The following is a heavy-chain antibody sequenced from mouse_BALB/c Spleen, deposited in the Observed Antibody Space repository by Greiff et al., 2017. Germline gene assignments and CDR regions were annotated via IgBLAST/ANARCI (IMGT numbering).Heavy chain of an antibody. CDR3: ARDYYGSSYWFAY. Sequence: EVKLVESGGGLVQPGGSLKLSCAPSGFTFSSYGMSWVRQTPDKRLELVATINSNGGSTYYPDSVKGRFTISRDNAKNTLYLQMSSLKSEDTAMYFCARDYYGSSYWFAYWGQGTLVTVSA. V-gene: IGHV5-6-3*01. D-gene: IGHD1-1*01. CDR1: GFTFSSYG. CDR2: INSNGGST. J-gene: IGHJ3*01.